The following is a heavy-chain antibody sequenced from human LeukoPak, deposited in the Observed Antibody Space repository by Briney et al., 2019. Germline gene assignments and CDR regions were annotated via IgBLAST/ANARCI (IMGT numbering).Heavy chain of an antibody. V-gene: IGHV4-39*01. D-gene: IGHD3-16*01. CDR1: GGSISSTSYY. CDR2: IYYSGGT. Sequence: SETLSLTCTVSGGSISSTSYYWGWIRQPPGKGLEWIGSIYYSGGTYYNPSLKSRVTISADTSKNQFSLKLSSVTAADTADYYCARHQSTFPFDYWGQGTLVTVSS. J-gene: IGHJ4*02. CDR3: ARHQSTFPFDY.